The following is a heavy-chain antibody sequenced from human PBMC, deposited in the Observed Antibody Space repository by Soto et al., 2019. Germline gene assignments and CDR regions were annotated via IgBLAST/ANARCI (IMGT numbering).Heavy chain of an antibody. V-gene: IGHV3-23*01. J-gene: IGHJ6*02. CDR2: IRGSGGRT. CDR3: ARGGAAGRGDAIDI. Sequence: EVQLLESGGGLVQPGGSLRLSCAASGFTFSNYAMSWVRQAPGKGLEWVSGIRGSGGRTYYADSVKGRFTISRDNARNLLFLQLNSLTVEDAGVYHCARGGAAGRGDAIDIWGPGTTVAVSS. D-gene: IGHD3-10*01. CDR1: GFTFSNYA.